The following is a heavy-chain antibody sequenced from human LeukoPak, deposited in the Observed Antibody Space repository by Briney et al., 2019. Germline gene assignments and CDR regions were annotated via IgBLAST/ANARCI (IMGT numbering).Heavy chain of an antibody. D-gene: IGHD5-24*01. CDR1: GFTFNNYA. J-gene: IGHJ4*02. CDR2: ISGSGGST. Sequence: PGGSLRLSCAASGFTFNNYAMSWVRQAPGKGLEWVSAISGSGGSTYYADSVKGRFTISRDNSKNTLYLQMNSLRAEDTAVYYCAKRDGYNSNYFDYWGQGTLVTVSS. CDR3: AKRDGYNSNYFDY. V-gene: IGHV3-23*01.